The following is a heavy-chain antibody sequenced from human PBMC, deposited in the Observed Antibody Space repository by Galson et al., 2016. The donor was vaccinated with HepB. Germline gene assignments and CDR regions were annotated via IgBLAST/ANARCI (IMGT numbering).Heavy chain of an antibody. CDR3: ARVFGATYDFDY. J-gene: IGHJ4*02. Sequence: SETLSLTCAVYGGSFSGYSWSWIRQAPGKGLEWIGEINHSGSTNYNNPSLKSRVTISIDTSKNHFSLNLTSVTAADTAVYYCARVFGATYDFDYWGQGILVTVSS. D-gene: IGHD1-26*01. CDR1: GGSFSGYS. CDR2: INHSGST. V-gene: IGHV4-34*01.